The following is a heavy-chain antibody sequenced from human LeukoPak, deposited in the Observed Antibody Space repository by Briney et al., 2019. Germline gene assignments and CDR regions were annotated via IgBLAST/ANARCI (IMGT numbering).Heavy chain of an antibody. V-gene: IGHV4-39*07. CDR2: IYYSGST. CDR1: GGSISSSSYY. Sequence: SETLSLTCTVSGGSISSSSYYWGWIRQPPGKGLEWIGSIYYSGSTYYNPSLKSRVTISVDTSKNQFSLKLSSVTAADTAVYYCAKSKEELPTTFDYWGQGTLVTVSS. D-gene: IGHD1-26*01. CDR3: AKSKEELPTTFDY. J-gene: IGHJ4*02.